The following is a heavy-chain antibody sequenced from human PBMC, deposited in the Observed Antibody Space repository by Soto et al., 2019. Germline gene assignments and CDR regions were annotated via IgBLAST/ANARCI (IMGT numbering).Heavy chain of an antibody. CDR2: IIPIFGTA. CDR3: ARRPSTTVVTGDAFDI. D-gene: IGHD4-17*01. V-gene: IGHV1-69*06. CDR1: GGTFSSYA. Sequence: SVKVSCKASGGTFSSYAISWVRQAPGQGLEWMGGIIPIFGTANYAQKFQGRVTITADKSTSTAYMELSSLRSEDTAVYYCARRPSTTVVTGDAFDIWGQGTMVTVSS. J-gene: IGHJ3*02.